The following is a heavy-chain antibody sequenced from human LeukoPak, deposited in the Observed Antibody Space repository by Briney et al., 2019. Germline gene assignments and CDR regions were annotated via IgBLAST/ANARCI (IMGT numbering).Heavy chain of an antibody. D-gene: IGHD6-19*01. Sequence: PSETLSLTCTVSRGSISSYYWSWLRQPPGKGLEWIGYIYYSGRTKYNPSLKSRVTISVDTSKSEVSLKLTSVTAADTAVYYCARGPNRYSSGWYYFDSWGQGTLVTVSS. CDR2: IYYSGRT. CDR1: RGSISSYY. V-gene: IGHV4-59*01. J-gene: IGHJ4*02. CDR3: ARGPNRYSSGWYYFDS.